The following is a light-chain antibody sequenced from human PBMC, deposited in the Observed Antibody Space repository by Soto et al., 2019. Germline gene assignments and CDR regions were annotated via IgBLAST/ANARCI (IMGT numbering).Light chain of an antibody. CDR3: QQSFSTPQT. Sequence: DILMTQSPFSLSASVGDRVTITCRASRSINIFLNWYQQKPGGAPKLLIYSASTLQTGVPSRFTGSGSGTDFTLSISSLQPEDTATYYCQQSFSTPQTFGGGTKVDIK. CDR1: RSINIF. CDR2: SAS. V-gene: IGKV1-39*01. J-gene: IGKJ4*01.